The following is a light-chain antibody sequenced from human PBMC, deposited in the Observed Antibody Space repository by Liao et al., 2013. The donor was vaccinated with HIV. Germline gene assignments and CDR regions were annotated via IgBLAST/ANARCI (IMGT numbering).Light chain of an antibody. CDR2: QDS. J-gene: IGLJ2*01. V-gene: IGLV3-1*01. CDR1: KLGDKY. CDR3: QAWDNSNMI. Sequence: SYELTQPPSVSVSPGQTASIACSGDKLGDKYTSWYQQKSGQSPVLVIHQDSKRSSGIPERFSGSQSGNTATLTISGTQTLDEADYYCQAWDNSNMIFGGGTKLTVL.